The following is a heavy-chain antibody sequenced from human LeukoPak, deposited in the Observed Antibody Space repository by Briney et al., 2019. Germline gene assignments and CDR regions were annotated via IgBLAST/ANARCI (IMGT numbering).Heavy chain of an antibody. CDR3: AKTTTGYSSGRYPGWPVDY. V-gene: IGHV3-23*01. Sequence: GGSLRLSCAASGFTISSYAVSWVRQAPGKGLEWVSAISGSGGGTYYADSVKGRFTISRDNSKNTVYLQMNSLSTEDTAVYYCAKTTTGYSSGRYPGWPVDYWGQGTLVTVSS. CDR2: ISGSGGGT. CDR1: GFTISSYA. D-gene: IGHD6-19*01. J-gene: IGHJ4*02.